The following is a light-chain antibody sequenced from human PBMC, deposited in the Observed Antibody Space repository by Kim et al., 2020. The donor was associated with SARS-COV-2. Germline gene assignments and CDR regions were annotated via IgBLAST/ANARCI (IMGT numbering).Light chain of an antibody. J-gene: IGKJ1*01. V-gene: IGKV3-15*01. CDR1: QSVSSN. CDR3: QQYSDWWT. CDR2: GTS. Sequence: SRSAGERATLSCRASQSVSSNLAWYQQKPGQAPRLLIYGTSTRAADVPARFSGSGSGTEFTLTISSLQSEDFAVYYCQQYSDWWTFGQGTKVDIK.